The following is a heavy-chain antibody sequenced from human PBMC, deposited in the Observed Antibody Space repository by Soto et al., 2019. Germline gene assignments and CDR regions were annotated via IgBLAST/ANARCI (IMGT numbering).Heavy chain of an antibody. CDR1: GFTFSNYA. Sequence: EVQLLESGGGLVQPWGSLRLSCAASGFTFSNYAITLVRQAPGKGLEWVSGISGSSGSTYYADSVKGRFSISRDNSKNTLYLQMNSLRAEDTAVYFCANTWDYGSGSYSNPAFDYWCQGTLVGVSS. V-gene: IGHV3-23*01. J-gene: IGHJ4*02. D-gene: IGHD3-10*01. CDR3: ANTWDYGSGSYSNPAFDY. CDR2: ISGSSGST.